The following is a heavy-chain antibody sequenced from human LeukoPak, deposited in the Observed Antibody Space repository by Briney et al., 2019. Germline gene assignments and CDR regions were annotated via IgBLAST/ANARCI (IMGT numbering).Heavy chain of an antibody. D-gene: IGHD5-12*01. J-gene: IGHJ6*02. CDR3: AREMWIGMTYYGMDV. CDR2: IYHSGST. CDR1: GGSISSSYW. Sequence: SETLSLTCAVSGGSISSSYWWSWVRQPPGKGLEWIGQIYHSGSTDYNPSLKSRVTISVDKSKNQFSLKLTSVTAADTAVYYCAREMWIGMTYYGMDVWGQGTTVTVSS. V-gene: IGHV4-4*02.